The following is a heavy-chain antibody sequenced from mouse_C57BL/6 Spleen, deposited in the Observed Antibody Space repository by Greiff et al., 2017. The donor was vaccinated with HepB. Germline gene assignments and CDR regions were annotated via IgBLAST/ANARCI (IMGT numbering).Heavy chain of an antibody. V-gene: IGHV1-26*01. CDR3: ARPLYYYGSSYAMDY. CDR2: INPNNGGT. J-gene: IGHJ4*01. CDR1: GYTFTDYY. Sequence: EVQLQQSGPELVKPGASVKISCKASGYTFTDYYMNWVKQSHGKSLEWIGDINPNNGGTSYNQKFKGKATLTVDKSSSTAYMELRSLTSEDSAVYYCARPLYYYGSSYAMDYWGQGTSVTVSS. D-gene: IGHD1-1*01.